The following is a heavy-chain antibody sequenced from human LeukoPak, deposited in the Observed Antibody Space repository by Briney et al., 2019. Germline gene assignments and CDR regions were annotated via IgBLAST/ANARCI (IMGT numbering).Heavy chain of an antibody. CDR1: GFTLSSYS. Sequence: PGGSLRLSCAASGFTLSSYSMSWVRQAPGKGLEWVANIKEDGSEKYYVDSVKGRFTISRDNAKNSLYLHMNSLTAEDTAMYYCARDWVAGVPFDAFDIWGQGTMVSVSS. CDR3: ARDWVAGVPFDAFDI. CDR2: IKEDGSEK. D-gene: IGHD3-10*01. J-gene: IGHJ3*02. V-gene: IGHV3-7*03.